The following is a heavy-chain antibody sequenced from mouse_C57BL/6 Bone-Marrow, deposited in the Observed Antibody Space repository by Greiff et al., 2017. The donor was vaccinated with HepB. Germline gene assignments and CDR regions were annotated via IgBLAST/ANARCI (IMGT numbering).Heavy chain of an antibody. D-gene: IGHD2-1*01. Sequence: EVKLMESGADLVKPGGSLKLSCEASGFTFSSYGMPWVRQTPDQRLEWVGTISSGGSYTYYTDSVKGRITISRDNATNTLYLQISSLKSEDTAIYYCARHDPYGNSWFAYWGQGTLVTVSA. CDR2: ISSGGSYT. CDR1: GFTFSSYG. J-gene: IGHJ3*01. CDR3: ARHDPYGNSWFAY. V-gene: IGHV5-6*01.